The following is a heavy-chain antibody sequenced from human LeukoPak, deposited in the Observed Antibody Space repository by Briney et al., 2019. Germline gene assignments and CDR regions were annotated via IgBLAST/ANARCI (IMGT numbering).Heavy chain of an antibody. CDR3: ARVYYYDTSAPAGGYYFDY. J-gene: IGHJ4*02. CDR2: IYHSGST. Sequence: PSETLSLTCTVSGYSISSGYYWGWIRQPPGKGLEWIGSIYHSGSTYYNPSLRSRVTISVDTSKNQFSLKLSSVTAADTALYSCARVYYYDTSAPAGGYYFDYWGQGTLVTVSS. CDR1: GYSISSGYY. V-gene: IGHV4-38-2*02. D-gene: IGHD3-22*01.